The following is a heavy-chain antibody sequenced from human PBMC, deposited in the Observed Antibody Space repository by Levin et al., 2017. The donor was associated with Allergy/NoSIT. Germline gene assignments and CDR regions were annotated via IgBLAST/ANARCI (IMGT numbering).Heavy chain of an antibody. CDR1: GFTFSDYY. J-gene: IGHJ4*02. CDR3: ARGTAPPDY. CDR2: ISNSGGAI. Sequence: GGSLRLSCEVSGFTFSDYYMIWIRQAPGKGLEWVSDISNSGGAIYYADSVKGRFTISRDNAKNSLYLQMNSLRVEDTAVYYCARGTAPPDYWGQGTRVTVSS. V-gene: IGHV3-11*01. D-gene: IGHD2-21*02.